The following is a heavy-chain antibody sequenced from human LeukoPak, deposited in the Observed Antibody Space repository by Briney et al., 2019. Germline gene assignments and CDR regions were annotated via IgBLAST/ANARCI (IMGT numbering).Heavy chain of an antibody. CDR2: ISYDGSNK. D-gene: IGHD3-3*01. Sequence: PGGSLRLSCAASGFTFSSYAMHWVRQAPGKGLEWVAVISYDGSNKYYADSVKGRFTISRDNSKNTLYLQMNSLTAEDTAVYYCARAGVTIFGVVIQYYFDYWGQGTLVTVSS. V-gene: IGHV3-30-3*01. J-gene: IGHJ4*02. CDR3: ARAGVTIFGVVIQYYFDY. CDR1: GFTFSSYA.